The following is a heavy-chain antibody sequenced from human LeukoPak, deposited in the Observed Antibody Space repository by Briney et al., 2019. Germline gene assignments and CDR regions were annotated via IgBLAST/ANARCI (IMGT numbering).Heavy chain of an antibody. Sequence: PGGSLSLSCAASGFTFSAYYMSWVRQAPGKGLEWVSYISNSGSYTNYADSVKGRFTISRDNAKNSLSLQMNSLRAEDTAVYYCARGPTSGRWFDPWGQGNLVTVSS. CDR3: ARGPTSGRWFDP. D-gene: IGHD2-2*01. CDR2: ISNSGSYT. V-gene: IGHV3-11*06. J-gene: IGHJ5*02. CDR1: GFTFSAYY.